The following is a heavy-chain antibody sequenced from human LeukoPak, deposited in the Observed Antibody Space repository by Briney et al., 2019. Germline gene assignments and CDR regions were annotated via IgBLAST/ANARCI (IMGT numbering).Heavy chain of an antibody. J-gene: IGHJ4*02. CDR1: GYTFTGYY. CDR3: ARDRAVSSSWYFDY. Sequence: ASVKVSCKASGYTFTGYYMHWVRQAPGQGLEWMGWINPNSGGTNYAQKFQGRVTMTRDTSISTAYMELSRLRSDDTAVYYCARDRAVSSSWYFDYWGQGTLVTVSS. CDR2: INPNSGGT. D-gene: IGHD6-13*01. V-gene: IGHV1-2*02.